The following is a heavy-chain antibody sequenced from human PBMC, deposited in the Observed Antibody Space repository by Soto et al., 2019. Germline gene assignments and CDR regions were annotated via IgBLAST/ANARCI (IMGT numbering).Heavy chain of an antibody. D-gene: IGHD5-18*01. V-gene: IGHV3-33*01. J-gene: IGHJ6*02. CDR1: GFTFSSYG. CDR2: IWYDGSNK. Sequence: GGSLRLSCAASGFTFSSYGMHWVRQAPGKGLEWVAVIWYDGSNKYYADSVKGRFTISRDNSKNTLYLQMNSLRAEDTAVYYCARVPVDTAMPQGYYYYGMDVWGQGTTVTVSS. CDR3: ARVPVDTAMPQGYYYYGMDV.